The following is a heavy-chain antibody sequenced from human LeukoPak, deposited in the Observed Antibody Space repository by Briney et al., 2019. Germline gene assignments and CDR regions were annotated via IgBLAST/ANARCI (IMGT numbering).Heavy chain of an antibody. J-gene: IGHJ3*02. CDR1: GFIFSNYA. V-gene: IGHV3-23*01. Sequence: GGSLRLSCAASGFIFSNYAMTWVRQAPGKGLECVSVISGTVTRTYYADSVRGRFTISRDNSKNTLYLQMDSLRSDDTAVYYCATGGAYRDAFDIWGQGTMVTVSS. CDR2: ISGTVTRT. CDR3: ATGGAYRDAFDI. D-gene: IGHD3-10*01.